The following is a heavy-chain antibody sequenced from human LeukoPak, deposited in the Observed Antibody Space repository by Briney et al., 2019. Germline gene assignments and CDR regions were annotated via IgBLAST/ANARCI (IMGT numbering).Heavy chain of an antibody. V-gene: IGHV4-34*01. Sequence: PSETLSLTCAVYGGSFSDYFWSWVRQPPGRGLEWLGEINQSGSSTYNPSLKSRVTMSVDTSKNQLSLKMTSVTAADTAVYCCASIHQVRGSHTFDIWGQGTMVTVSS. CDR3: ASIHQVRGSHTFDI. CDR1: GGSFSDYF. J-gene: IGHJ3*02. D-gene: IGHD3-10*01. CDR2: INQSGSS.